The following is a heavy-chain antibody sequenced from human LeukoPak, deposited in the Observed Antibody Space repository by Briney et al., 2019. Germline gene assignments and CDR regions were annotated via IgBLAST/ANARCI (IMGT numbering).Heavy chain of an antibody. D-gene: IGHD2-15*01. CDR2: ISSSSSYI. Sequence: GESLKISCAASGFTFSSYSMNWVRQAPGKGLEWVSSISSSSSYIYYADSVKGRFTISRDNAKNSLYLQMNSLRAEDTAVYYCARIPSLIVGGFDYWGQGTLVTVSS. J-gene: IGHJ4*02. V-gene: IGHV3-21*01. CDR1: GFTFSSYS. CDR3: ARIPSLIVGGFDY.